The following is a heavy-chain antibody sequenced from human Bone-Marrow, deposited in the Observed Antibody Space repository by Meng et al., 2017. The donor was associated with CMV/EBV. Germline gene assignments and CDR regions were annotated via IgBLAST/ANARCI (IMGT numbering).Heavy chain of an antibody. J-gene: IGHJ6*04. V-gene: IGHV3-21*01. D-gene: IGHD2-2*01. CDR1: GFTFVNNN. Sequence: SGAASGFTFVNNNMNWVRQAPGKGLEWVSSISSSSTYIYYAESVKGRFTISRDNAKKSLYLQMNSLRAEDSAVYYCARGGNSVVQTAVLGGMDVWGGGTTVTVSS. CDR3: ARGGNSVVQTAVLGGMDV. CDR2: ISSSSTYI.